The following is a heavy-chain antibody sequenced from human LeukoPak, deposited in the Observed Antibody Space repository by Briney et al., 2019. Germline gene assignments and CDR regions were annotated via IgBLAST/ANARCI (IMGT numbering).Heavy chain of an antibody. CDR2: IDPHTGGT. D-gene: IGHD3-10*01. V-gene: IGHV1-2*02. CDR3: ARVYYYASGRLDS. CDR1: GYTFTGHY. Sequence: GASVKVSCKASGYTFTGHYMHWVRQAPGQGLEWMGWIDPHTGGTNYAQKFQGRVTMTRDTSISTAYMELSRLRSDDTAVFYCARVYYYASGRLDSWGQGTLITVSS. J-gene: IGHJ4*02.